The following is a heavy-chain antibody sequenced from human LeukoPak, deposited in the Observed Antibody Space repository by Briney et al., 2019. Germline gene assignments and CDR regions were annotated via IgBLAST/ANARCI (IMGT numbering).Heavy chain of an antibody. CDR3: AGQSGYRYGQRGY. D-gene: IGHD5-18*01. Sequence: GGSLRLSCAASGFTFSSYEMNWVRQVPGKGLEWVSYISSSGSTIYYADSVKGRFTISRDNAKNSLCLQMNSLRVEDTAVYYCAGQSGYRYGQRGYWGQGALVTVPS. V-gene: IGHV3-48*03. CDR1: GFTFSSYE. J-gene: IGHJ4*02. CDR2: ISSSGSTI.